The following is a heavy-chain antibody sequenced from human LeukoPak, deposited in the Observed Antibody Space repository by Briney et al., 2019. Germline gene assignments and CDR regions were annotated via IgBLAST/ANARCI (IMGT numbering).Heavy chain of an antibody. V-gene: IGHV3-53*01. CDR1: GFTVSSNY. D-gene: IGHD3-10*01. Sequence: GGSLRLSCAASGFTVSSNYMSWVRQAPGKGLEWVSVIYSGGSTYYADSVKGRFTISRDNSKNTLYLKMNSLRAEDTAVYYCARGGPWLSDAFDIWGQGTMVTVSS. CDR2: IYSGGST. CDR3: ARGGPWLSDAFDI. J-gene: IGHJ3*02.